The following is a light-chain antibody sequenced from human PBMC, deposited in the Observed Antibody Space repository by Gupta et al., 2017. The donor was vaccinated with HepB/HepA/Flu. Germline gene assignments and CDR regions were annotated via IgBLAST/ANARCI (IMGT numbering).Light chain of an antibody. Sequence: DIVLTQSPDSLAVSLGERATINCKSSQSVLSSSNNKNYLAWYQRKPGQPPKLLIAWASSRESGVPDRFSGSGSGTDFTLTISSLQVEDVAVYYCQQYYGAPCSFGQGTKVEIK. J-gene: IGKJ2*04. CDR1: QSVLSSSNNKNY. CDR3: QQYYGAPCS. V-gene: IGKV4-1*01. CDR2: WAS.